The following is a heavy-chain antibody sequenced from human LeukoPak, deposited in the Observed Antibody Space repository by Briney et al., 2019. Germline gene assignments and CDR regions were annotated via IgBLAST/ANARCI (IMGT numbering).Heavy chain of an antibody. Sequence: PSETLSLTCAVSGYSISSGYYWGWIRQPPGKGLEWIGSIYHSGSTYYNPSLKSRVTISVDTSKNQFSLKLSSVTAADTAVYYCARGLQGSGRPFDYWGQGTLVTVSS. CDR1: GYSISSGYY. CDR2: IYHSGST. D-gene: IGHD3-10*01. V-gene: IGHV4-38-2*01. J-gene: IGHJ4*02. CDR3: ARGLQGSGRPFDY.